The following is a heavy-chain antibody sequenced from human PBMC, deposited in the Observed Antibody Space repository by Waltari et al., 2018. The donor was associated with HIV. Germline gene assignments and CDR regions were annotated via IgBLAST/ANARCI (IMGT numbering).Heavy chain of an antibody. CDR2: FVPEAAET. J-gene: IGHJ4*02. D-gene: IGHD3-3*01. CDR1: GYTLTDLS. Sequence: QVQLVQSGAEVKRPGASVRVLCKVTGYTLTDLSMHWVRHTPGRGLEWMGCFVPEAAETIYAQKFQGRVTMTEDISSYTAYMDLSSLRSEDTAVYYCVKASDDYWSGFDYWGQGTLVTVSS. V-gene: IGHV1-24*01. CDR3: VKASDDYWSGFDY.